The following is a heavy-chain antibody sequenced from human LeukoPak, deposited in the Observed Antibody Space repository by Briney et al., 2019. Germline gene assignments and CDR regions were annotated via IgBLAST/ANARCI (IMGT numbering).Heavy chain of an antibody. V-gene: IGHV1-18*01. D-gene: IGHD5-18*01. CDR2: ISVYNGNT. CDR3: ARTGYGNGFDI. J-gene: IGHJ3*02. CDR1: GYTFSNYG. Sequence: GASVKVSCKASGYTFSNYGINWVRQAPGQGLEWLGWISVYNGNTKYGQKFQGRVTMTTDTSTNTAYMELRSLRSDDTAVYYCARTGYGNGFDIWGQGTMVTVSS.